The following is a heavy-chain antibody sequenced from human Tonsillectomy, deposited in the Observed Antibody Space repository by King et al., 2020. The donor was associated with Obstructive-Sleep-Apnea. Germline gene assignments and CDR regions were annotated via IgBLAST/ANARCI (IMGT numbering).Heavy chain of an antibody. CDR1: GGSVSSGGYY. D-gene: IGHD1-26*01. CDR3: ARGYSGSFGPYFDY. V-gene: IGHV4-61*08. CDR2: IYYSGST. Sequence: QLQESGPGLVKPSETLSLTCTGSGGSVSSGGYYWTWIRQPPGKGLEWIGHIYYSGSTNYNPSLKSRVTISADTSKNQFSLKLSSVTAADTAVYYCARGYSGSFGPYFDYWGQGTLVTVSS. J-gene: IGHJ4*02.